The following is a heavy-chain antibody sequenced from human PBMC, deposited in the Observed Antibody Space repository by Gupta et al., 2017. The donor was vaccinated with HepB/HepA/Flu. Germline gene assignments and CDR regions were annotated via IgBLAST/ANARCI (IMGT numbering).Heavy chain of an antibody. J-gene: IGHJ5*02. CDR1: GGSISSSSYY. CDR3: ARPMVGPTTGFDP. Sequence: QLQLQESGPGLVKPSETLSFTCTVSGGSISSSSYYWGWIRQPPGKGLEWIGTIYYSGTTYYNPSLKSRVTISVDTSKNQFSLRLSSVTAADTAVYYCARPMVGPTTGFDPWGQGTLVTVSS. D-gene: IGHD1-26*01. V-gene: IGHV4-39*01. CDR2: IYYSGTT.